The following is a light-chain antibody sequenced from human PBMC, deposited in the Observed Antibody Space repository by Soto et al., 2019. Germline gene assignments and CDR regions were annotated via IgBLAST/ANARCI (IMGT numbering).Light chain of an antibody. J-gene: IGKJ1*01. V-gene: IGKV3-20*01. CDR3: LQHNSYPWT. CDR1: QSVSTNS. CDR2: AAS. Sequence: EIVLTQSPGTLSLSPGERATLSCRASQSVSTNSLAWYQQKPGQAPRLLMYAASSRATGIPDRFSGSGSGTDFSLTISRLEPEDFATYYCLQHNSYPWTFGQGTKVDIK.